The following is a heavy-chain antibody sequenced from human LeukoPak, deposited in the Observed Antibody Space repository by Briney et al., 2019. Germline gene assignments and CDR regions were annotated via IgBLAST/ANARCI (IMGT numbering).Heavy chain of an antibody. Sequence: SETLSLTCTVSGGSISSYYWSWIRQPPGKGLEWIGYIYYRGSANYNPSLKSRVTISVDTSKNQFSLKLSSVTAADTAVYYCARHVTGYYFDSWGQGTLVTVSS. CDR2: IYYRGSA. CDR3: ARHVTGYYFDS. D-gene: IGHD1-14*01. J-gene: IGHJ4*02. CDR1: GGSISSYY. V-gene: IGHV4-59*08.